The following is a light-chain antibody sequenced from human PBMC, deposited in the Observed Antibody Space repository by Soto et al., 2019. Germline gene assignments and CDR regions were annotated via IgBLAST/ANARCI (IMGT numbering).Light chain of an antibody. CDR1: QTIGSS. Sequence: DIQMTQSPSSLSASVGDTVTITCRASQTIGSSLSWYQQRPGKAPELLIYVASNLQRGVPSRFTGSGSGTDFTLTITSLQPEDFATYFCLQSYSSIRTFGGGNKVEMK. V-gene: IGKV1-39*01. CDR3: LQSYSSIRT. J-gene: IGKJ4*01. CDR2: VAS.